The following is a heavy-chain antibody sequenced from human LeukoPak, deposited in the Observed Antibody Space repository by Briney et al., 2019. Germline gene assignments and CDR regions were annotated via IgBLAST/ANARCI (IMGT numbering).Heavy chain of an antibody. D-gene: IGHD4-17*01. CDR2: ISHDGGNE. CDR3: ARDYGDYYFDY. J-gene: IGHJ4*02. CDR1: GFTFSSYG. V-gene: IGHV3-30-3*01. Sequence: GRSLRLSCAASGFTFSSYGLHWVRQAPGKGLEWVAVISHDGGNEYYADSVKGRFTISRDNFENTLYLQMNSLRREDTAVYYCARDYGDYYFDYWGQGTLVTVSS.